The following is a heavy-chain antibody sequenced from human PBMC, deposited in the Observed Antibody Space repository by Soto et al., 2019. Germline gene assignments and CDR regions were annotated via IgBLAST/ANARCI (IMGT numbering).Heavy chain of an antibody. V-gene: IGHV1-46*03. J-gene: IGHJ3*02. CDR1: GYTFTSYY. CDR3: ARGCGGGDGYDACDI. CDR2: INASGGST. Sequence: QVQLVQSGAEVKKPGASVKVSCKASGYTFTSYYMHWVRQAPGQGLEWMGIINASGGSTSYAQKFQGRVTMTRDTSTSTVYMELSSLRSEDTAVYYCARGCGGGDGYDACDIWGEGTMVTVSS. D-gene: IGHD2-21*01.